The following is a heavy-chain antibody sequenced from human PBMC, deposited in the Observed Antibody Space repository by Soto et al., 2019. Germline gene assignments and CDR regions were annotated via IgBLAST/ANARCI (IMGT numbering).Heavy chain of an antibody. V-gene: IGHV3-23*01. Sequence: GGSLRLSCAASGFSFSSYAMSWVRQALGKGLEWVSVISAAGGSTYYAESVKGRFTISRDNSKNTLYLQMNSLRAEDTAVYYCAKQTSNSCSWSRCYFDYWGQGALVTVSS. CDR2: ISAAGGST. CDR3: AKQTSNSCSWSRCYFDY. J-gene: IGHJ4*02. CDR1: GFSFSSYA. D-gene: IGHD3-10*02.